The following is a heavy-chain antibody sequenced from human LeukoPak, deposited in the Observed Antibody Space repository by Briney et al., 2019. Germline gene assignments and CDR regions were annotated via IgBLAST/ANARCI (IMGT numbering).Heavy chain of an antibody. CDR3: ANQAPTPDAFDI. D-gene: IGHD2-15*01. J-gene: IGHJ3*02. Sequence: GGSLRLSCAASGFTFSSYGMHWVRQAPGKGLEWVAFIRYDGSNKYYADSVKGRFTISRDNSKNTLYLQMNSLRAEDTAVYYCANQAPTPDAFDIWGQGTMVTVSS. CDR1: GFTFSSYG. V-gene: IGHV3-30*02. CDR2: IRYDGSNK.